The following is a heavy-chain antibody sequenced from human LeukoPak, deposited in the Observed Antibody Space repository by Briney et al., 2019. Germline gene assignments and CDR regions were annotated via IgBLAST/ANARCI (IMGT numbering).Heavy chain of an antibody. Sequence: PSQTLSLTCTVSGGSISSGSYYWSWIRQPAGKGLEWIGRIYTSGSTNYNPSLKSRVTISVDTSKNQFSLKLSSVTAADTAVYYCARRHYYDSSGYYYGTHAFDIWGQGTMVTVSS. CDR1: GGSISSGSYY. D-gene: IGHD3-22*01. J-gene: IGHJ3*02. CDR3: ARRHYYDSSGYYYGTHAFDI. V-gene: IGHV4-61*02. CDR2: IYTSGST.